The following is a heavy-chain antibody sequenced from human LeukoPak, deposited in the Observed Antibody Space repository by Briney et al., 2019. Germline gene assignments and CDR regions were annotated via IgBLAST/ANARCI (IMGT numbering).Heavy chain of an antibody. D-gene: IGHD2-15*01. CDR2: INHSGST. CDR1: GGSFSGYY. V-gene: IGHV4-34*01. Sequence: PSETLSLTCAVYGGSFSGYYWSWIRQPPGKGLEWIGEINHSGSTNYNPSLKSRVTISVDTSKNQFSLKLSSVTAADTAVYYCARGGGWYRGDYFDYWGQGTLVTVSS. CDR3: ARGGGWYRGDYFDY. J-gene: IGHJ4*02.